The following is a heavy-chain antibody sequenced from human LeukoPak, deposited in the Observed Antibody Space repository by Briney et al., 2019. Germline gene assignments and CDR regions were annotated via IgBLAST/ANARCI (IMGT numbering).Heavy chain of an antibody. J-gene: IGHJ4*02. V-gene: IGHV4-34*01. Sequence: PSETLSLTCAVYGGSFSGYYWTWIRQPLGKGVEWIGEINHSGSTNYNPSLKSRVTISVDTSKNQFSLKLSSVTPEDTAVYYCAREWSSGWYGGFDYWGQGTLVTVSS. D-gene: IGHD6-19*01. CDR1: GGSFSGYY. CDR3: AREWSSGWYGGFDY. CDR2: INHSGST.